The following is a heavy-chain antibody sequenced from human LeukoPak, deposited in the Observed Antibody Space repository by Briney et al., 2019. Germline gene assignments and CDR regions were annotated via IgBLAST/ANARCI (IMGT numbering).Heavy chain of an antibody. Sequence: PSETLSLTCTLSAGSISTYYWSWIRQPPGKGLEWLGYVYYSGSADYNPSLRSRVTLSVDTSKNQFSLTLTSVTAADTAMYYCATTTIGSSSSYYFDYWGRGTLVTVSS. CDR3: ATTTIGSSSSYYFDY. V-gene: IGHV4-59*03. D-gene: IGHD6-6*01. J-gene: IGHJ4*02. CDR1: AGSISTYY. CDR2: VYYSGSA.